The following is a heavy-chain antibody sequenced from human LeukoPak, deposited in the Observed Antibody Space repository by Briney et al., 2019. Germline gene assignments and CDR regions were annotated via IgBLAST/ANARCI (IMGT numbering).Heavy chain of an antibody. V-gene: IGHV1-8*01. Sequence: ASVKVSCKASAYTFTSYDINWVRQATGQGLEWMGWMNPNSGNTGYAQKFQGRVTMTRNTSISTAYMELSSLRSEDTAVYYCARGRLPGIAVVIWFDPWGQGTLVTVSS. J-gene: IGHJ5*02. D-gene: IGHD6-19*01. CDR3: ARGRLPGIAVVIWFDP. CDR1: AYTFTSYD. CDR2: MNPNSGNT.